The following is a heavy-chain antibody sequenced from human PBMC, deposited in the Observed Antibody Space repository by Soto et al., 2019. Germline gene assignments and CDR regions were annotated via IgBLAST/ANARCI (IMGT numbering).Heavy chain of an antibody. CDR2: ITPFNGNT. CDR1: GYTFTYRY. D-gene: IGHD1-1*01. Sequence: QMQLVQSGAEVKKTGSSVKVSCKASGYTFTYRYLHWVLLAPVQALEWMGWITPFNGNTNYAQKFQDRVTITRDRSMSTAYMELSSLRSEDTAIYYCARQLELRNPAFDIWGQGTMVTVSS. J-gene: IGHJ3*02. CDR3: ARQLELRNPAFDI. V-gene: IGHV1-45*02.